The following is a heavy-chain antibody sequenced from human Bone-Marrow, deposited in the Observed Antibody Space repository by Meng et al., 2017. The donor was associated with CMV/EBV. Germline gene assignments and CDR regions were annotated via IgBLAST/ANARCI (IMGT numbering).Heavy chain of an antibody. CDR3: AKDRGWGAYYFAY. CDR1: GFTFSSYG. Sequence: GESLKISCAASGFTFSSYGMHWVRQAPGKGLEWVAFIRYDGSNKYYADSVKGRFTISRDNSKNTLYLQMNSLRAEDTAVYYCAKDRGWGAYYFAYWGQGKLVNVSS. V-gene: IGHV3-30*02. CDR2: IRYDGSNK. J-gene: IGHJ4*02. D-gene: IGHD7-27*01.